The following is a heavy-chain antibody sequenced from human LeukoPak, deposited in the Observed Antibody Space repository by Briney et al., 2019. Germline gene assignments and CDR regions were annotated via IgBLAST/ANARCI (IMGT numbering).Heavy chain of an antibody. D-gene: IGHD2-21*01. J-gene: IGHJ4*02. Sequence: SETLSLTCAVSGYSISSGYYWGWIRQPPGKGLEWMGSIYHSGSTYYNPSLKSRVTISVDTSKNQFSLKLSSVTAADTAVYYCARREYCGGDCYFDYWGQGTLVTVSS. V-gene: IGHV4-38-2*01. CDR1: GYSISSGYY. CDR3: ARREYCGGDCYFDY. CDR2: IYHSGST.